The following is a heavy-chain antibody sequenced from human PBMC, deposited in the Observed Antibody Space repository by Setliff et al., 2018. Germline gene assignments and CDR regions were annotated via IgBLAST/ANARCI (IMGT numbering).Heavy chain of an antibody. D-gene: IGHD3-3*01. CDR2: INQSGTT. J-gene: IGHJ6*03. CDR1: GDSISNDYW. V-gene: IGHV4-4*02. Sequence: PSETLSLTCAVSGDSISNDYWWSWVRQPPERELEWIGEINQSGTTNYNPPLKGRATISVDNSKNQFSLNLNSVTVADTAVYYCARVTGFFYVDAWGKGTTVTVSS. CDR3: ARVTGFFYVDA.